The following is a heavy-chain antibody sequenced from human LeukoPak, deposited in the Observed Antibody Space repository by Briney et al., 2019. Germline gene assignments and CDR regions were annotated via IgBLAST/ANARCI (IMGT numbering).Heavy chain of an antibody. Sequence: PGGSLTLSYPTQAFTFSRSLIEFALQAPGQGLEWVSYVSSSGSTIYYADSVKGRFTISRDNAKNSLYLQMNSLRAEDTAVYYCECGPCLPNYCGQRCLVTVSA. CDR2: VSSSGSTI. J-gene: IGHJ4*02. CDR3: ECGPCLPNY. CDR1: AFTFSRSL. V-gene: IGHV3-48*03. D-gene: IGHD2-8*01.